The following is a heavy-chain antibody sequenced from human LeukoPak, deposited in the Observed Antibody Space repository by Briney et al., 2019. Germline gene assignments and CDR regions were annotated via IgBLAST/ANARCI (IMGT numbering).Heavy chain of an antibody. CDR3: ARDLFGYFDWLSDAFDI. D-gene: IGHD3-9*01. CDR1: GFTFSSYA. J-gene: IGHJ3*02. Sequence: GGSLRLSCAASGFTFSSYAMHWVRQAPGKGLEWVAVISYDGSNKCYADSVKGRFTISRDNSKNTLYLQMNSLRAEDTAVYYCARDLFGYFDWLSDAFDIWGQGTMVTVSS. V-gene: IGHV3-30*04. CDR2: ISYDGSNK.